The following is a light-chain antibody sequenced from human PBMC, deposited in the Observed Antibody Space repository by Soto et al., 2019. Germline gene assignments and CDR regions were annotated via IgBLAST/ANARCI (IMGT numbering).Light chain of an antibody. CDR3: ETWDGNTRV. CDR1: SGHSSYI. V-gene: IGLV4-60*02. CDR2: LEGSGSY. J-gene: IGLJ3*02. Sequence: QLVLTQSSSASASLGSSVKLTCTLSSGHSSYIIAWHQQQPGKAPRYLMKLEGSGSYNKGSGVPDRFSGSSSGADRYLTISNLRFEDEADYYCETWDGNTRVLGGGTKLTVL.